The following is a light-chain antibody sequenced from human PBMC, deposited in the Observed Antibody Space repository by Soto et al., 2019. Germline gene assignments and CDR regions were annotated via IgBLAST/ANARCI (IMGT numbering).Light chain of an antibody. CDR3: CSYAGSYTLWV. V-gene: IGLV2-11*01. Sequence: QSALTQPRSVSGSPGQSVAISCTGTSSDVGGYNFVSWYQQHPDKAPKLIIYDVSKRPSGVPDRFSGSKSGNTASLTLSGLQAEDEADYYCCSYAGSYTLWVFGGGTKVTVL. CDR2: DVS. CDR1: SSDVGGYNF. J-gene: IGLJ3*02.